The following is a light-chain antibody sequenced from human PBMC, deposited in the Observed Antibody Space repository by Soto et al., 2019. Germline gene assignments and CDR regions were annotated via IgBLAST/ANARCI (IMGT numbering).Light chain of an antibody. V-gene: IGLV2-14*03. CDR3: TSYISNSTLG. CDR2: DVS. J-gene: IGLJ1*01. Sequence: QSALTQPDSVSGSPGQSITISCTGTSSDVGGYHYVSWFQQHPGKAPKLMIYDVSNRPSGVSNCFSGSKSANTASLTISGLQAEDEDDYYCTSYISNSTLGLGTGTKVTVL. CDR1: SSDVGGYHY.